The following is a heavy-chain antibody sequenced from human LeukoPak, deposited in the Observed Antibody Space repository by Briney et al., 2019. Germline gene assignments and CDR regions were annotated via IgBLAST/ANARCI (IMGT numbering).Heavy chain of an antibody. J-gene: IGHJ4*02. Sequence: PGGSLRLSCAGSGFTFSSYGMHWVRQAPGKGLEWVAVISYDGSNKYYADSVKGRFTISRDNSKNTLYLQMNSLRAEDTAVYYCAKELGYCSGGSCYDFLDYWGQGTLVTVSS. V-gene: IGHV3-30*18. D-gene: IGHD2-15*01. CDR1: GFTFSSYG. CDR2: ISYDGSNK. CDR3: AKELGYCSGGSCYDFLDY.